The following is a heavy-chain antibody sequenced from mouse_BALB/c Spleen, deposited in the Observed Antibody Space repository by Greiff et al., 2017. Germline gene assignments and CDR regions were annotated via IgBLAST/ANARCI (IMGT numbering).Heavy chain of an antibody. CDR3: GRGDWEDDFDY. V-gene: IGHV3-6*02. D-gene: IGHD4-1*01. CDR2: ISYDGSN. J-gene: IGHJ2*01. Sequence: EVQLMESGPGLVKPSQSLSLTCSVTGYSITSVYYWNWIRQFPGNKLEWMGDISYDGSNNYNPSLINRISITRETSKNQFFLKLNYVTTEDTATYYCGRGDWEDDFDYWGQGTTLTVSS. CDR1: GYSITSVYY.